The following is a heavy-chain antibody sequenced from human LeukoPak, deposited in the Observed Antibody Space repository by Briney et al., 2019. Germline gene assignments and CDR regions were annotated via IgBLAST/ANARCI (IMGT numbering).Heavy chain of an antibody. CDR3: ARASGPTNPYTDY. D-gene: IGHD5-18*01. CDR1: GFTFSDYY. Sequence: PGGSLRLSCAASGFTFSDYYMSWIRQAPGKGLEWVSYISSSSSCTNYADSVKGRFTISRDNAKNSLYLQMNSLRAEDTAVYYCARASGPTNPYTDYWGQGTLVTVSS. CDR2: ISSSSSCT. J-gene: IGHJ4*02. V-gene: IGHV3-11*06.